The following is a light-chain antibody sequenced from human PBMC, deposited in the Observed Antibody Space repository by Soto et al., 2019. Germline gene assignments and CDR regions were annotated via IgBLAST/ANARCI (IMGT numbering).Light chain of an antibody. Sequence: EIVMTQSPATLSVSPGERATLSCRASQSVSSNLAWYQQKPGQAPRLLIYDASSRPTDIPARFSGSGSGTDFTLTISSLEPEDSAVYYCQQRHMWPITFGQGTRLEIK. V-gene: IGKV3-11*01. CDR2: DAS. CDR1: QSVSSN. CDR3: QQRHMWPIT. J-gene: IGKJ5*01.